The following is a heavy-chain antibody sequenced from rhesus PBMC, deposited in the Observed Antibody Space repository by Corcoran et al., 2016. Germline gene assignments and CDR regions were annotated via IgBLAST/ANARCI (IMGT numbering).Heavy chain of an antibody. J-gene: IGHJ4*01. V-gene: IGHV3-54*02. D-gene: IGHD2-8*01. CDR2: ISYDGNKN. CDR1: GFTFSSYG. Sequence: EVQLVESGGGLVQPGGSLRLSCAASGFTFSSYGMHWVRQAPGNGLEWVAVISYDGNKNYFADSLKDRFTISGDKSKNMLYLQMNNLKVEDTAVYYCGSVVVSATPLIDYWGQGVLVTVSS. CDR3: GSVVVSATPLIDY.